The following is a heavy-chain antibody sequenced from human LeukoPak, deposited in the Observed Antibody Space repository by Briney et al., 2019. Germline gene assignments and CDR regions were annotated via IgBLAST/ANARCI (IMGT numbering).Heavy chain of an antibody. V-gene: IGHV3-30*18. J-gene: IGHJ6*02. CDR3: AKSPNDDYYYYYGMDV. D-gene: IGHD2-8*01. CDR1: GFTFSSYG. CDR2: ISYDGSNK. Sequence: HPGRSLRLSCAASGFTFSSYGMHWVRQAPGKGLEWVAVISYDGSNKYYADSVKGRFTISRDNSKNTLYLQMNSLRAEDTAVYYCAKSPNDDYYYYYGMDVWGQGTTVTVSS.